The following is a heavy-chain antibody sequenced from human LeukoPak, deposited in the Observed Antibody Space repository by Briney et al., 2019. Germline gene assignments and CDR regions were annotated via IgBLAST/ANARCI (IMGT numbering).Heavy chain of an antibody. CDR2: ISSSSSTI. D-gene: IGHD2-2*02. V-gene: IGHV3-48*01. Sequence: GGALRLSCATSGFTFSSYSMNWVRQAPGKGLEWVSYISSSSSTIYYADSVKGRFTISRDNAKNSLYLQMNSLRAEDTAVYYCARDLYCSSTSCYTGRGWFDPWAREPWSPSPQ. CDR3: ARDLYCSSTSCYTGRGWFDP. J-gene: IGHJ5*02. CDR1: GFTFSSYS.